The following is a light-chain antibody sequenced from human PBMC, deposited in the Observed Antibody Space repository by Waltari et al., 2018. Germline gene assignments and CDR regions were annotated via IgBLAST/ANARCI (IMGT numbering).Light chain of an antibody. Sequence: SYVVTQPPSVSVAPGETAPIPCGGGNIGPCSVHLYQQTAGQAPVLVIFYDRDRPSGIPDRFSGSNSGNTATLTISRVEAGDEARYYCHVWHPHVDPGVFGTGTEVTVL. J-gene: IGLJ1*01. CDR1: NIGPCS. V-gene: IGLV3-21*04. CDR2: YDR. CDR3: HVWHPHVDPGV.